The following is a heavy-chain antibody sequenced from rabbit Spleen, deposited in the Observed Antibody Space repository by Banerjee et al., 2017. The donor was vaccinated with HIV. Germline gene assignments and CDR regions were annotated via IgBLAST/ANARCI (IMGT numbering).Heavy chain of an antibody. J-gene: IGHJ6*01. CDR2: IYAGGSGST. D-gene: IGHD1-1*01. Sequence: EQLEESGGGLVKPEGSLTLTCKASGVSFNSGYDMCWVRQAPGKGLEWIACIYAGGSGSTYSATWAKGRFTISKTSSTTVTLQMTSLTAADTATYFCARDTSTSFSTYGMDLWGQGTLVTVS. V-gene: IGHV1S45*01. CDR1: GVSFNSGYD. CDR3: ARDTSTSFSTYGMDL.